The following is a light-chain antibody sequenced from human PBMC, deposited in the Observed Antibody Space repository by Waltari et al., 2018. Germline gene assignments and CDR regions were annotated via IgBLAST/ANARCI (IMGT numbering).Light chain of an antibody. Sequence: PGGRATLPCRASQSLRSSSLAWYQHKRGQAPRLLIFRASKRATGIPDRFTGSGSGTDFTLTISRLESEDFAVYYCQQYDTSPLTFGGGTNVEIK. J-gene: IGKJ4*01. V-gene: IGKV3-20*01. CDR1: QSLRSSS. CDR3: QQYDTSPLT. CDR2: RAS.